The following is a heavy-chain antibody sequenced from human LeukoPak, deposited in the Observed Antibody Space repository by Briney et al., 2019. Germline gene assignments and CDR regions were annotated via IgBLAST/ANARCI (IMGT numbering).Heavy chain of an antibody. CDR3: AKARRDCGSTSCFFDLDP. V-gene: IGHV3-23*01. J-gene: IGHJ5*02. CDR1: GFTSSSYA. CDR2: ISGSDGST. D-gene: IGHD2-2*01. Sequence: GGTLRLSCAASGFTSSSYAMSWVRQAPGKGLEWVSAISGSDGSTYYADSVKGRFTISRDNSKNTLYLQMNSLRVEDTAVYYCAKARRDCGSTSCFFDLDPRGQGTLVTVSS.